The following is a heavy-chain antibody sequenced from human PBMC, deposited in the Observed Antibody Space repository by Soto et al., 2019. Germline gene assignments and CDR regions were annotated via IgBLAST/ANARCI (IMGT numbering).Heavy chain of an antibody. CDR1: GYSFTSYW. CDR3: ARLPGQWLPHFDY. Sequence: PGESLKISCKGSGYSFTSYWISWVRQMPGKGLEWMGRIEPSDSYTNYSPSFQGHVTISADKSISTAYLQWSSLKASDTAMYYCARLPGQWLPHFDYWGQGTLVTVSS. D-gene: IGHD6-19*01. V-gene: IGHV5-10-1*01. J-gene: IGHJ4*02. CDR2: IEPSDSYT.